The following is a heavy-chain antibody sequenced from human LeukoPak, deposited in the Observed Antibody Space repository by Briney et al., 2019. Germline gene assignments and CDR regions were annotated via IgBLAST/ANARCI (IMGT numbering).Heavy chain of an antibody. CDR3: AKDQHSSRWTAVDY. D-gene: IGHD6-13*01. CDR1: GFTFDDYA. V-gene: IGHV3-9*03. CDR2: ISWNSGSI. Sequence: GGSLRLSCAASGFTFDDYAMHWVRQAPGKGLEWVSGISWNSGSIGYADSVKGRFTISRDNATNSLYLQMNSLRAEDMALYYCAKDQHSSRWTAVDYWGQGTLVTVSS. J-gene: IGHJ4*02.